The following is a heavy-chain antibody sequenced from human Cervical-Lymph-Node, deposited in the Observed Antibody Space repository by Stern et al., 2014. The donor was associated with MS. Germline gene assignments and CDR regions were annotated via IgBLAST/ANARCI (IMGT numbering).Heavy chain of an antibody. CDR2: MNPDSGDT. CDR3: TKARGP. Sequence: MQLVESGAEVRKPGASVRLSCKASGYLFTSDDINWVRQASGQGLEWMGWMNPDSGDTGFEQKFRGRVTLTRDISTSTAYMELSSLTTEDSAGYYCTKARGPWGRGTQVTVSS. V-gene: IGHV1-8*01. J-gene: IGHJ5*02. D-gene: IGHD3-10*01. CDR1: GYLFTSDD.